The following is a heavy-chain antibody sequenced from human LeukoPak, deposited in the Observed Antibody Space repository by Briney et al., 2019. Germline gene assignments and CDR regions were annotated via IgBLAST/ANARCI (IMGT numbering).Heavy chain of an antibody. D-gene: IGHD2-15*01. CDR2: IIPIFGTA. Sequence: SVKVSCKASGGTFSSYAVSWVRQAPGQGLQWMGGIIPIFGTANYAQKFQGRVTITADKSTSTAYMELSSLRSEDTAVYYCARGRGGKYCSGGSCYSYDYYYYYMDVWGKGTTVTVSS. CDR3: ARGRGGKYCSGGSCYSYDYYYYYMDV. CDR1: GGTFSSYA. V-gene: IGHV1-69*06. J-gene: IGHJ6*03.